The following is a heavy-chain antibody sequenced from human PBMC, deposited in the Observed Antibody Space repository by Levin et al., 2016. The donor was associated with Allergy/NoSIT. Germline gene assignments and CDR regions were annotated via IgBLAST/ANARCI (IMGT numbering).Heavy chain of an antibody. CDR1: GFTFSGSA. J-gene: IGHJ4*02. CDR3: TRLRDDGPIVVAFDF. V-gene: IGHV3-73*01. Sequence: GGSLRLSCAASGFTFSGSAIHWVRQASGKGLEWVGRIRSKSNSFATVYAASVKGRFTISRDDSKNTAYLQMNSLETEDTAVYYCTRLRDDGPIVVAFDFWGQGTLVTVSS. CDR2: IRSKSNSFAT. D-gene: IGHD2-2*01.